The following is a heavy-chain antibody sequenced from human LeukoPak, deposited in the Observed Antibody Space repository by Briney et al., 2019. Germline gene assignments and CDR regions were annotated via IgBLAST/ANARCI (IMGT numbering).Heavy chain of an antibody. CDR3: ATGVWGELESVAHPDY. J-gene: IGHJ4*02. CDR1: GYTLTELS. CDR2: FDPEDGET. Sequence: ASVKVSCEVSGYTLTELSMHWVRQAPGKGLECMGGFDPEDGETIYAQNFQGRVTMTEDTSTDTAYMELSSLRSEDTAVYYCATGVWGELESVAHPDYWGQGTLVIVPS. D-gene: IGHD1-26*01. V-gene: IGHV1-24*01.